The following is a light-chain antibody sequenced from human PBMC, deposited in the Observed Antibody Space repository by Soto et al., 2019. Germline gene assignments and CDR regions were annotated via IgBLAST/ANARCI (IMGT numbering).Light chain of an antibody. J-gene: IGLJ3*02. CDR2: GNI. V-gene: IGLV1-40*01. CDR3: QSYDSSLSTSV. Sequence: QAVVTQPHSVSRAPGQRVTISCTGSSSNIGAGYDVHWYQHLPGTAPKLLIYGNINRPSGVPDRFSGSKSDTSASLAITGLQAEDEADYYCQSYDSSLSTSVFGEGTKLTVL. CDR1: SSNIGAGYD.